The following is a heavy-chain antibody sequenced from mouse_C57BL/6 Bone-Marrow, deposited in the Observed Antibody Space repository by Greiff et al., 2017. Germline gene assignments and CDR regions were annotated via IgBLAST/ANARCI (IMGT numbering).Heavy chain of an antibody. D-gene: IGHD3-2*02. J-gene: IGHJ2*01. CDR2: ISGGGGNT. V-gene: IGHV5-9*01. CDR3: AGQLRLRFDH. CDR1: GFTFSSYT. Sequence: EVKLVESGGGLVKPGGSLKLSCAASGFTFSSYTMSWVRQTPEKRLEWVATISGGGGNTYYPDSVKDRFPISRDNAKNTLYLQMSSLRAEDTALYYCAGQLRLRFDHWGQGTTLTVSS.